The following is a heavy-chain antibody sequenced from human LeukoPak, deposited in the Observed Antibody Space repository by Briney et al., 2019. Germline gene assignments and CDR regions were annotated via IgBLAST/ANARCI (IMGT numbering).Heavy chain of an antibody. D-gene: IGHD6-13*01. CDR3: AREIAPEIAAAGTVFDY. Sequence: GGSLRLSCAASGFTFSSYWMSWVRQAPGKGLEWVANIKQDGSEKYYVDSVKGRFTISRDNAKNSLYLQMNSLRAEDTAVYYCAREIAPEIAAAGTVFDYWGQGTLVTVSS. CDR1: GFTFSSYW. J-gene: IGHJ4*02. CDR2: IKQDGSEK. V-gene: IGHV3-7*01.